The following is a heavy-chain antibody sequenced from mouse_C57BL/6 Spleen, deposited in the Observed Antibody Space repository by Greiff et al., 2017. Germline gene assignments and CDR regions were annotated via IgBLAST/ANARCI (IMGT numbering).Heavy chain of an antibody. V-gene: IGHV1-50*01. CDR3: ARKSNYEDCSDS. D-gene: IGHD2-5*01. Sequence: QVQLQQPGAELVKPGASVKLSCKASGYTFTSYWMQWVKQRPGQGLEWIGEIDPSDSYTNYNQKFKGKATLTVDTSSSTAYMQLSSLTSEDSAVYYSARKSNYEDCSDSRGEGATLAVSS. J-gene: IGHJ2*01. CDR1: GYTFTSYW. CDR2: IDPSDSYT.